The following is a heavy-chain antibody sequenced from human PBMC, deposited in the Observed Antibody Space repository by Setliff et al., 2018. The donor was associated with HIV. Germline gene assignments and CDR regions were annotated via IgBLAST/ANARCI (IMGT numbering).Heavy chain of an antibody. CDR2: IYHSGST. Sequence: SETLSLTCAVSGYSISSGYYWGWIRQPPGKGLGWIGSIYHSGSTYYNPSLKSRVTISVDTSKNQFSLKLSSVTAADTAVYYCAREGQLGGGGGFDYWGQGTLVTV. V-gene: IGHV4-38-2*02. J-gene: IGHJ4*02. CDR1: GYSISSGYY. CDR3: AREGQLGGGGGFDY. D-gene: IGHD6-6*01.